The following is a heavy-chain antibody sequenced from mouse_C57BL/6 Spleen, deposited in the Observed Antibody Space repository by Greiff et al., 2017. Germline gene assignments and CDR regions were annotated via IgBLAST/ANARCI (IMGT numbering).Heavy chain of an antibody. CDR1: GYAFSSSW. D-gene: IGHD2-4*01. J-gene: IGHJ3*01. CDR3: ARSLYDYAWFAY. CDR2: IYPGDGDT. Sequence: QVQLQQSGPELVKPGASVKISCKASGYAFSSSWMNWVKQRPGKGLEWIGRIYPGDGDTNYNGKFKGKATLTADKSSSTAYMQLSRLTSEDSAVYFCARSLYDYAWFAYWGQGTLVTVSA. V-gene: IGHV1-82*01.